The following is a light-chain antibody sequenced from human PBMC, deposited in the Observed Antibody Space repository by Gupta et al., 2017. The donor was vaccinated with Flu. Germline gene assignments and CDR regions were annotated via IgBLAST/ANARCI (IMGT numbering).Light chain of an antibody. CDR3: QKRSNWPPYT. J-gene: IGKJ2*01. CDR2: DAS. CDR1: QSVSTY. V-gene: IGKV3-11*01. Sequence: EIELTQSPATLSLSPGERATLSCRASQSVSTYLAWYQKKPGQAPRLLIYDASNRATGIPAKFSGSGYGTDLTLTISSREPEDFAVYYCQKRSNWPPYTFGQGTRLEIK.